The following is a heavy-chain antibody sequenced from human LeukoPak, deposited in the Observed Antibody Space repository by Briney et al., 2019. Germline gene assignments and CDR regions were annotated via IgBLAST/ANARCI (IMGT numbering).Heavy chain of an antibody. V-gene: IGHV1-69*01. D-gene: IGHD5-12*01. CDR1: GGTLSSYA. CDR2: IIPIFGTA. J-gene: IGHJ4*02. Sequence: ASVKASCKASGGTLSSYAISWVRQAPGQGLEWMGGIIPIFGTANYAQKFQGRVTITADESTSTAYMELSSLRSEDTAVYYCARAHLLRSWVGGYDYQFFDYWGQGTLVTVSS. CDR3: ARAHLLRSWVGGYDYQFFDY.